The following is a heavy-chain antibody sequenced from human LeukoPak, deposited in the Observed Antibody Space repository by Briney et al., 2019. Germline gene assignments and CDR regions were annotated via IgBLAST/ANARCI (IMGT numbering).Heavy chain of an antibody. J-gene: IGHJ5*02. Sequence: GASVKVSCKVSGYTLTELSMHWVRQAPGKGLEWMGGFDPEDGETIYAQKFQGRVTMTEDTSTDTAYMELSSLRSEDTAVYYCATFACGDYSHRFDPWGQGTLVTVSS. D-gene: IGHD4-17*01. CDR1: GYTLTELS. CDR2: FDPEDGET. CDR3: ATFACGDYSHRFDP. V-gene: IGHV1-24*01.